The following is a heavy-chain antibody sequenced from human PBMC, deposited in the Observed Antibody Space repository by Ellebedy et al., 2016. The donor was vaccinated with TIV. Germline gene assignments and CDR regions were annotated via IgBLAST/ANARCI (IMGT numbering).Heavy chain of an antibody. CDR2: INHNSVGT. J-gene: IGHJ6*02. CDR3: ARDLHGYSSSEVYYYYGMDV. V-gene: IGHV1-2*04. D-gene: IGHD6-13*01. CDR1: GYTFTSYG. Sequence: AASVKVSCKASGYTFTSYGISWLRQAPGQGLEWMGGINHNSVGTNYAQKFKGWVTMTRDTSISTAYMELSRLRSDDPAVYYCARDLHGYSSSEVYYYYGMDVWGQGTTVTVSS.